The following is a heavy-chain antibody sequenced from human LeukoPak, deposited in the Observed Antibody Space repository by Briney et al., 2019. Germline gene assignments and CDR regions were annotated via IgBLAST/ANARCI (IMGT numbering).Heavy chain of an antibody. V-gene: IGHV1-2*02. D-gene: IGHD3-10*01. CDR2: INPNSGGT. CDR3: ARERDSGRQYYYFYYGMDV. CDR1: GDTFTGYY. Sequence: ASVKVSCKASGDTFTGYYMHWVRQAPGRGLEWMGWINPNSGGTNYARKFQGRVTLTRDMSIGTAYMELSRLRSDDTAVYYCARERDSGRQYYYFYYGMDVWGQGTTVTVSS. J-gene: IGHJ6*02.